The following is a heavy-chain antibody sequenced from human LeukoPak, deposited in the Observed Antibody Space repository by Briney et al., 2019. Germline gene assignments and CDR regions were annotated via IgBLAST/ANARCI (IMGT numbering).Heavy chain of an antibody. D-gene: IGHD6-13*01. CDR3: ARDLRGGYSSSQGAFDI. CDR1: GSTFNDYA. J-gene: IGHJ3*02. CDR2: IGWNSGSI. Sequence: GGSLRLSCGASGSTFNDYAMHWVRQAPGKGLEWVSGIGWNSGSIGYADSVKGRFTISRDNAKNSLYLQMNSLRAEDTAVYYCARDLRGGYSSSQGAFDIWGQGTMVTVSS. V-gene: IGHV3-9*01.